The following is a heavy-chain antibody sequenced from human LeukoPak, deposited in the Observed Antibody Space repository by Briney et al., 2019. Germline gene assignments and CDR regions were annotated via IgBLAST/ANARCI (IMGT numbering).Heavy chain of an antibody. CDR1: GASISSYF. Sequence: SETLSLTCTVSGASISSYFWHWIRHPAGKGLEWIGRVSSSGTTNYNPSLRSRVTMSVDTSRSQLSLKLSSVTAADTAVYYCARAVYSSSSRRLSYYYYGMDVWGQGTTVTVSS. D-gene: IGHD6-6*01. V-gene: IGHV4-4*07. CDR2: VSSSGTT. J-gene: IGHJ6*02. CDR3: ARAVYSSSSRRLSYYYYGMDV.